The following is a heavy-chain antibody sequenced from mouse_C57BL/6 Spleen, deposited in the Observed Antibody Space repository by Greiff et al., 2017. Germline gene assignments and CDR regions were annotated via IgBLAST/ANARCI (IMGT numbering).Heavy chain of an antibody. Sequence: QVQLQQSGAELVRPGTSVKMSCKASGYTFTNYWIGWAKQRPGHGLEWIGDIYPGGGYTNYNEKFKGKATLTADKSSSTAYMQFSSLTSEDSAMYYCARSEGNYDAMDYWGQGTSVTVSS. D-gene: IGHD2-1*01. CDR3: ARSEGNYDAMDY. J-gene: IGHJ4*01. CDR2: IYPGGGYT. CDR1: GYTFTNYW. V-gene: IGHV1-63*01.